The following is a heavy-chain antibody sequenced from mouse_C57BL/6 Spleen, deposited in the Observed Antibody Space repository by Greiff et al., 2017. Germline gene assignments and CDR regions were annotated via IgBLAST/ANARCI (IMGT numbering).Heavy chain of an antibody. V-gene: IGHV1-54*01. CDR2: INPGSGGT. D-gene: IGHD2-13*01. J-gene: IGHJ4*01. CDR3: ARPSDGDYSYYAMDY. CDR1: GYAFTNYL. Sequence: QVQLQQSGAELVRPGTSVKVSCKASGYAFTNYLIEWVKQRPGQGLEWIGVINPGSGGTNYNEKFKGKATLTADKSSSTAYMQLSSLTSEDSAVYFCARPSDGDYSYYAMDYWGQGTSVTVSS.